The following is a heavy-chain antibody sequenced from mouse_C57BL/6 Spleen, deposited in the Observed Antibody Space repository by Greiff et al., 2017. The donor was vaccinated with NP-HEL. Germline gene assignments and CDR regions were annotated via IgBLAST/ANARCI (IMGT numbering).Heavy chain of an antibody. CDR3: VGDTPVEGSNYYAMDY. J-gene: IGHJ4*01. CDR1: GFTFNTYA. Sequence: EVQLVESGGGLVQPKGSLKLSCAASGFTFNTYAMPWVRQAPGKGLEWVARIRSKSSNYATYYADSVKDRFTISRDDSQSMLYLQINNLKTEDTAMYYCVGDTPVEGSNYYAMDYWGQGTSVTVSS. D-gene: IGHD5-1*01. V-gene: IGHV10-3*01. CDR2: IRSKSSNYAT.